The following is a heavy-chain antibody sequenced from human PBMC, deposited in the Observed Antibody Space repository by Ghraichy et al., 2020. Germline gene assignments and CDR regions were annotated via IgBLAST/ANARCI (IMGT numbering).Heavy chain of an antibody. J-gene: IGHJ4*02. CDR2: IHYTGNT. CDR1: GGSITTSF. CDR3: ARYFCPGGICTGFDY. V-gene: IGHV4-59*01. Sequence: SETLSLTCTVSGGSITTSFWAWVRQPPGNGLEWIGYIHYTGNTNCNPSLKSRITMSADTSNNHLSLKLSSVTAADTAVYYCARYFCPGGICTGFDYWGRGILVIVSS. D-gene: IGHD2-8*02.